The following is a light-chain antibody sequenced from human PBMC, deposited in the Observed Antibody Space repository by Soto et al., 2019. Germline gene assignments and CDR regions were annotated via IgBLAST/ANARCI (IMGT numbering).Light chain of an antibody. Sequence: DIQMTQSPSSLSASVGDIVTITCRASQSIRYYLNWYQQKPGKAPKLLIYAASSLQSGVPSRFSGSGSGTDFTLTISSLQPEDFATYYCQQSYSTPPNTFGQGTKLEIK. V-gene: IGKV1-39*01. CDR1: QSIRYY. CDR2: AAS. CDR3: QQSYSTPPNT. J-gene: IGKJ2*01.